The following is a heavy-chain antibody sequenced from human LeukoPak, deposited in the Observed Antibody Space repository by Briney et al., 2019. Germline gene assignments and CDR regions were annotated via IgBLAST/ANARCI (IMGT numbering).Heavy chain of an antibody. CDR3: ARSRWLDAFDY. Sequence: GGSLRLSCAASGFIFSSYAMSWVRQAPGKGLEWVSAISGSDGSTYYADSVKGRFTISRDNSKNTLYLQMNSLRADDTAVYYCARSRWLDAFDYWGQGTLVTVSS. CDR1: GFIFSSYA. V-gene: IGHV3-23*01. CDR2: ISGSDGST. J-gene: IGHJ4*02. D-gene: IGHD6-19*01.